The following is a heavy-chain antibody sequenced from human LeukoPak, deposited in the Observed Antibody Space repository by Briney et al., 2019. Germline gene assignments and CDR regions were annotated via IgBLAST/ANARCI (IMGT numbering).Heavy chain of an antibody. D-gene: IGHD3-22*01. CDR2: IWYDGSNR. CDR1: GLTFSSYG. CDR3: ARNRGGGSGYSDY. J-gene: IGHJ4*02. V-gene: IGHV3-33*01. Sequence: GGSLRLSCAASGLTFSSYGMHWVRQAPGKGLEWVAVIWYDGSNRYYADSVKGRFTISRDNSKNTLYLQMNSLRDEDTAVYYCARNRGGGSGYSDYWGQGTLVTVSS.